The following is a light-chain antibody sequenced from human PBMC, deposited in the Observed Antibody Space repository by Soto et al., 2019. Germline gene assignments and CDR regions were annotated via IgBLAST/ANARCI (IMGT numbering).Light chain of an antibody. CDR2: AAS. J-gene: IGKJ4*01. CDR1: QGISSY. CDR3: QQFYSYPLT. Sequence: DIQMTQSPSSLSASVGDRVTITCRASQGISSYLAWYQQKPGKAPKLLIYAASTLQSGVPSRFSGSGSGTDFTLTISSLQSEDFATYYCQQFYSYPLTFGGGTKVEIK. V-gene: IGKV1-9*01.